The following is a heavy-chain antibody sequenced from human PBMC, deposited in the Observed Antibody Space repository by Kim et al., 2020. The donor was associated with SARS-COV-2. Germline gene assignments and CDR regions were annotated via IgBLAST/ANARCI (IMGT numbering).Heavy chain of an antibody. Sequence: YADSVKGRFTISRDKGKNSLYLQMNSLRVEDTAVYYCVRDGRVEEGYFDLWGRGTLVTVSS. V-gene: IGHV3-11*06. D-gene: IGHD2-21*01. J-gene: IGHJ2*01. CDR3: VRDGRVEEGYFDL.